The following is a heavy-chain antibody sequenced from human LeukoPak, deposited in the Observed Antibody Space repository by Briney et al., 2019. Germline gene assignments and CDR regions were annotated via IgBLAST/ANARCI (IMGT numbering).Heavy chain of an antibody. Sequence: PSETLSLTCTVSGGSISSYYWSWIRQPPGKGLEWIGYIYYSGSTNYNPSLKSRVTISVDTSKNQFSLKLSSVTAADTAVYYCARRYSYGDAFDIWGQGTMVTVSS. CDR1: GGSISSYY. J-gene: IGHJ3*02. CDR3: ARRYSYGDAFDI. CDR2: IYYSGST. D-gene: IGHD5-18*01. V-gene: IGHV4-59*08.